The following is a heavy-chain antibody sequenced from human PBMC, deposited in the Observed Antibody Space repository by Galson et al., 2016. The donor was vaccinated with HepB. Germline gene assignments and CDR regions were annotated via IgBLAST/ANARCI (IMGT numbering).Heavy chain of an antibody. Sequence: SETLSLTCTVSGASISGYYLSWIRQPPGMGLEWIGYIYYSGRTNYNPSLKSRVTISVDTSKNQFSLKLSSVTAADTAVYYCARDDSGGWYGFHYGMDVWGQGTTVTVSS. V-gene: IGHV4-59*01. J-gene: IGHJ6*02. CDR2: IYYSGRT. CDR1: GASISGYY. D-gene: IGHD6-19*01. CDR3: ARDDSGGWYGFHYGMDV.